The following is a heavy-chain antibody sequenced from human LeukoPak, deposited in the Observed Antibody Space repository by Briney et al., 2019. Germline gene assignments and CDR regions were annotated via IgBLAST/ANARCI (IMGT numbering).Heavy chain of an antibody. J-gene: IGHJ4*02. CDR3: ARAGRFRAGTAGYFDY. D-gene: IGHD2-21*02. CDR1: GFTFSSYA. CDR2: INGGGVNT. V-gene: IGHV3-23*01. Sequence: GGSLRLSCAASGFTFSSYAMSWVRQAPGKGLEWVSTINGGGVNTHYADSVGGRFTISRDNSKNTLFLQMNSLRSEDTAVYYCARAGRFRAGTAGYFDYWGQGTLVTVSS.